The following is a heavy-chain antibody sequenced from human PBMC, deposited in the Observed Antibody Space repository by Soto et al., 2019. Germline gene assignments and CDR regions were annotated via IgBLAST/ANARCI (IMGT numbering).Heavy chain of an antibody. CDR2: IKSKTDGGTT. CDR3: TTDDLSGYDPYYFDY. D-gene: IGHD5-12*01. Sequence: GGSLRLSCAASGFTFSNAWMNWVRQAPGKGLEWVGRIKSKTDGGTTDYAAPVKGRFTISRDDSKNTLYLQMNSLKTEDTAVYYCTTDDLSGYDPYYFDYWGQGTLVTVSS. J-gene: IGHJ4*02. CDR1: GFTFSNAW. V-gene: IGHV3-15*07.